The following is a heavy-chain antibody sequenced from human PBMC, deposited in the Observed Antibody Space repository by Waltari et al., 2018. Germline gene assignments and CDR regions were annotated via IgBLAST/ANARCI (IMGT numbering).Heavy chain of an antibody. CDR3: ARDQRWELLGYYFDY. J-gene: IGHJ4*02. Sequence: QVQLQESGAGMVKPSETLFLTCVVSGYSISSGYYWGWNRQPPGKGLEWIGSIYHSGSTYYNPSLKSRVTISVDTSKNQFSLKLSSVTAADTAVYYCARDQRWELLGYYFDYWGQGTLVTVSS. D-gene: IGHD1-26*01. CDR2: IYHSGST. CDR1: GYSISSGYY. V-gene: IGHV4-38-2*02.